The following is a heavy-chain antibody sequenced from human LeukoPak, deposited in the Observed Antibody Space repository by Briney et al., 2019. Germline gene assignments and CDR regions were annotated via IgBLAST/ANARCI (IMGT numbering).Heavy chain of an antibody. CDR3: ASWGSDSSARTAQVDY. Sequence: HPGGSLRLSCAASGFTFSSYAMSWVRQAPGKGLEWVANIRQDGSEKYYVDSVKGRFTISRDNAKNSLYLQMNSLRAEDTAVYYCASWGSDSSARTAQVDYWGQGTLVTVSS. CDR2: IRQDGSEK. CDR1: GFTFSSYA. J-gene: IGHJ4*02. V-gene: IGHV3-7*01. D-gene: IGHD3-22*01.